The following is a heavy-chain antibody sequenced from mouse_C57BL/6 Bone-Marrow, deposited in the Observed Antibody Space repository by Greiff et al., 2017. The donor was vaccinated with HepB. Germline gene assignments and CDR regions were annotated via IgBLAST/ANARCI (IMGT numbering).Heavy chain of an antibody. Sequence: EVQGVESGGGLVQSGRSLRLSCATSGFTFSDFYMEWVRQAPGKGLEWIAASRNKANDYTTEYSASVKGRFIVSRDTSQSILYLQMNALRAEDTAIYYCARDAGTGSFDYWGQGTTLTVSS. V-gene: IGHV7-1*01. D-gene: IGHD4-1*01. CDR3: ARDAGTGSFDY. J-gene: IGHJ2*01. CDR2: SRNKANDYTT. CDR1: GFTFSDFY.